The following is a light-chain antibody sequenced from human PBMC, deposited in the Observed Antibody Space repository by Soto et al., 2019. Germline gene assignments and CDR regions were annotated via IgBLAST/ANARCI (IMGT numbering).Light chain of an antibody. CDR1: PSVTNY. CDR2: GAS. V-gene: IGKV3-20*01. CDR3: QQYGSSGT. Sequence: EIVMTQSPATLSVSPGERANLSCRASPSVTNYLAWYQQKPGQAPRLLIYGASSRATGIPDRFSGSGSGTDFTLTISRLEPEDFAVYYCQQYGSSGTFGQGTKVDIK. J-gene: IGKJ1*01.